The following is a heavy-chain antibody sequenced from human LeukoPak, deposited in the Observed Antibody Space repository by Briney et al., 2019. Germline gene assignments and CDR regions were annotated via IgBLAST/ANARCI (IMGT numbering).Heavy chain of an antibody. CDR1: GFSVSTNY. Sequence: GGSLRLSCAASGFSVSTNYMSWVRQAPGVGLECVSVISNHGTTYYADSAKGRFSISRDNSQNTVFLKMNSLRAEDTAVYYCARDNTISGYYELGYWGQGTLVTVSS. CDR2: ISNHGTT. J-gene: IGHJ4*02. V-gene: IGHV3-53*01. D-gene: IGHD3-22*01. CDR3: ARDNTISGYYELGY.